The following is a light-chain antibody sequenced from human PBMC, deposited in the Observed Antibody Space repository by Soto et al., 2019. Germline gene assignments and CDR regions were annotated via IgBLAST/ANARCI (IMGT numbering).Light chain of an antibody. CDR3: QYYDGSLGGFYV. V-gene: IGLV1-40*01. Sequence: QSVLTQPPSVSGAPGQRVTISCSGSSSNIGAGYDVHWYQQLPGTAPKLLISANSNRPSGVPDRFSGSKSGTSASLAITGLQAEDEAEYYCQYYDGSLGGFYVFGTGTKVTVL. J-gene: IGLJ1*01. CDR2: ANS. CDR1: SSNIGAGYD.